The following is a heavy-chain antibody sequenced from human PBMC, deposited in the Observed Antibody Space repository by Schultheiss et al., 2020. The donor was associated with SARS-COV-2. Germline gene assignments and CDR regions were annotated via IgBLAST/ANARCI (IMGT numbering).Heavy chain of an antibody. Sequence: GGSLRLSCAASGFTFSNAWMSWVRQAPGKGLEWVSVIYSGGSTYYADSVKGRFTISRDNAKNSLYLQMNSLRAEDTAVYYCAKDHDYGETGYWGQGTLVTVSS. D-gene: IGHD4-17*01. CDR3: AKDHDYGETGY. CDR1: GFTFSNAW. V-gene: IGHV3-53*01. CDR2: IYSGGST. J-gene: IGHJ4*02.